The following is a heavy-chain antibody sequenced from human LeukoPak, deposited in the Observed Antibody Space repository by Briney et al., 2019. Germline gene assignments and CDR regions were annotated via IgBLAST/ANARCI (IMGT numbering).Heavy chain of an antibody. V-gene: IGHV3-74*01. CDR1: GFTISNYF. CDR3: AKHLAAAAFEP. Sequence: GGSLRLSCAASGFTISNYFMHWVRHGPGKGLVWVSRINSDGSDINYADSVKGRFTIPRDNAKNTLYLQMNSLRDEDTAVYYCAKHLAAAAFEPWGQGTLVTVSS. CDR2: INSDGSDI. D-gene: IGHD6-13*01. J-gene: IGHJ5*02.